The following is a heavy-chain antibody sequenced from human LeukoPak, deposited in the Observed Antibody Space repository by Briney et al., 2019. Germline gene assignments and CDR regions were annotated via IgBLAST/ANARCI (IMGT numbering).Heavy chain of an antibody. CDR3: ARGGGSFDP. Sequence: PSETLSLTCTVSGCSISSYYLSWIRQPPGKGLEWIGYIYTSGSTNYNPSLKSRVTISVDTSKNQISLKLSSVTAADTAVYYCARGGGSFDPWGQGTLVTVSS. D-gene: IGHD3-16*01. V-gene: IGHV4-4*09. CDR1: GCSISSYY. J-gene: IGHJ5*02. CDR2: IYTSGST.